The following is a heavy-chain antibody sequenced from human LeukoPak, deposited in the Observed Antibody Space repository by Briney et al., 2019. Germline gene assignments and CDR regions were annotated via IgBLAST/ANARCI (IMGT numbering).Heavy chain of an antibody. CDR3: ARDPCQGALDY. Sequence: GGSLRLSCVASGFTFSSSWMSWVRRARGKGLEWVANIKQGGTEEYYVDSVRGRFSISKDNAKNSLYLQMNSLRAEDTAVYYCARDPCQGALDYWGQGALVTVSS. CDR1: GFTFSSSW. CDR2: IKQGGTEE. J-gene: IGHJ4*02. V-gene: IGHV3-7*03. D-gene: IGHD2-2*01.